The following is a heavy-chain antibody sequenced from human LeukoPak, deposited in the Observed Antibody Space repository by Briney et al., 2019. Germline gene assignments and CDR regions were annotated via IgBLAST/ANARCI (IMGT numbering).Heavy chain of an antibody. V-gene: IGHV4-39*01. CDR3: AKFKDTAMVTVDY. CDR1: GGSISSSSYY. CDR2: IYYSGST. J-gene: IGHJ4*02. D-gene: IGHD5-18*01. Sequence: SETLSLTCTVSGGSISSSSYYWGWIRQPPGKGREWIGSIYYSGSTYYNPSLKSRVTISVDTSKNQFSLKLSSVTAADTAVYYCAKFKDTAMVTVDYWGQGTLVTVSS.